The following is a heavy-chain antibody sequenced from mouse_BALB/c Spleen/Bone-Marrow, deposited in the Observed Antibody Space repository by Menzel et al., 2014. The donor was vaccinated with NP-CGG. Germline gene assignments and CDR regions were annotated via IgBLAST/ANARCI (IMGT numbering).Heavy chain of an antibody. J-gene: IGHJ2*01. D-gene: IGHD2-10*02. Sequence: VQGVESGAELVRPGSSVKISCKASGYPFSSYWMNWVKQRPGQGLEWIGQIYPGDGVTNYNGKFKGNATLTADKSSSTAYMQLISLTSGDSAVYFCARKYGDYWGQGTTLTVSS. CDR3: ARKYGDY. CDR1: GYPFSSYW. CDR2: IYPGDGVT. V-gene: IGHV1-80*01.